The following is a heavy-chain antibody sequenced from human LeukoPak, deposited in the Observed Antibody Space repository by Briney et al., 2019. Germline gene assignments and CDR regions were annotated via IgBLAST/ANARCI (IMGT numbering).Heavy chain of an antibody. D-gene: IGHD2-15*01. CDR3: ARAVVVAATLRGMDV. CDR2: IIPIFGAA. CDR1: GGTFSSYA. Sequence: SVKVSCKASGGTFSSYAISWVRQAPGQGLEWMGGIIPIFGAANYAQKFQGRVTITADESTSTAYMELSSLRSEDTAVYYCARAVVVAATLRGMDVWGKGTTVTVSS. J-gene: IGHJ6*04. V-gene: IGHV1-69*13.